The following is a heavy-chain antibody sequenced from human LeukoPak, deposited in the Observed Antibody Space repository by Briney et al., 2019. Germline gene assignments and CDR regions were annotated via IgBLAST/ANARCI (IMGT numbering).Heavy chain of an antibody. CDR3: TTVALRYFDSSDAFDI. Sequence: GGSLRLSCAASGFTFSNAWMSWVRQAPGKGLEWVGRNKSKTDGGTTDYAAPVKGRFTISRDDSKNTLYLQMNSLKTEDTAVYYCTTVALRYFDSSDAFDIWGQGTMVTVSS. CDR2: NKSKTDGGTT. CDR1: GFTFSNAW. D-gene: IGHD3-9*01. J-gene: IGHJ3*02. V-gene: IGHV3-15*01.